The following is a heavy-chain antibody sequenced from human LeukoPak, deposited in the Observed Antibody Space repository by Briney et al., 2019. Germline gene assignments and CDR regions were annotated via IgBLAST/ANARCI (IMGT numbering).Heavy chain of an antibody. CDR2: IYSGGST. CDR1: GFTVSSNY. J-gene: IGHJ4*02. CDR3: AKSPRLTMIVVVIPKSYYFDY. V-gene: IGHV3-66*01. Sequence: GGSLRLSCAASGFTVSSNYMSWVRQAPGKGLEWVSVIYSGGSTYYADSVKGRFTISRDNSKNTLYLQMNSLRAEDTAVYYCAKSPRLTMIVVVIPKSYYFDYWGQGTLVTVSS. D-gene: IGHD3-22*01.